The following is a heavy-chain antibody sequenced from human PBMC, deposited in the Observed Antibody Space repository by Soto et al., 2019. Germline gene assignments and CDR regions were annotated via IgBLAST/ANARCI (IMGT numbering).Heavy chain of an antibody. V-gene: IGHV4-34*01. D-gene: IGHD3-3*01. CDR1: GGSFSGYY. CDR2: INHSGST. Sequence: KASETLSLTCAVYGGSFSGYYWSWIRRPPGKGLEWIGEINHSGSTNYNPSLKSRVTISVDTSKNQFSLKLSSVTAADTAVYYCARRVLEWLYYYYGMDVWGQGTTVTVSS. CDR3: ARRVLEWLYYYYGMDV. J-gene: IGHJ6*02.